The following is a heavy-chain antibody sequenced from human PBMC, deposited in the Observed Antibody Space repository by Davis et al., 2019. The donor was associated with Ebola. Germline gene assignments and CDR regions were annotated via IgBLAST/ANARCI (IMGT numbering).Heavy chain of an antibody. CDR1: RFTFNFYV. V-gene: IGHV3-23*01. Sequence: GGSLRLSCAGSRFTFNFYVMRWVRQAPGKGLEWVSAIDGGDGSTYYADSVKGRFTISRDNSKNTLYLQMNSLRADDTAVYYCAKDRRGYNSAADYWGQGTLVTVSS. CDR2: IDGGDGST. D-gene: IGHD5-24*01. CDR3: AKDRRGYNSAADY. J-gene: IGHJ4*02.